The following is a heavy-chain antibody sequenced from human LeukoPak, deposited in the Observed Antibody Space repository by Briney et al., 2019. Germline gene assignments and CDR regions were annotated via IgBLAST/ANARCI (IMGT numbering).Heavy chain of an antibody. J-gene: IGHJ4*02. CDR1: AFTFSNYA. CDR3: AKISPSGGNSA. V-gene: IGHV3-23*01. CDR2: ISGNGGST. D-gene: IGHD4-23*01. Sequence: GGSLRLSCAASAFTFSNYAMSWVRQAPGKGLEWVSAISGNGGSTYYADSVKGRFTISRDNSKNTLYLQMNSLRAEDTAVYYCAKISPSGGNSAWGRGTLVTVSS.